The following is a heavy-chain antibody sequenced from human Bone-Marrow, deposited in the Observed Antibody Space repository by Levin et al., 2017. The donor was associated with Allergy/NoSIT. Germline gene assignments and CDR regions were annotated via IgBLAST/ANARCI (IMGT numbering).Heavy chain of an antibody. CDR1: GFTFRNAW. Sequence: RPGGSLRLSCAASGFTFRNAWMSWVRQAPGKGLEWVGRVRTERDGGTTDYAAPVKGRFTISRDDSKNTLFLQMDSLKAEDTAVYYCARRDDFGDDVSKNDYYNDLDVWGQGTTVTVSS. CDR2: VRTERDGGTT. CDR3: ARRDDFGDDVSKNDYYNDLDV. D-gene: IGHD4-17*01. V-gene: IGHV3-15*01. J-gene: IGHJ6*02.